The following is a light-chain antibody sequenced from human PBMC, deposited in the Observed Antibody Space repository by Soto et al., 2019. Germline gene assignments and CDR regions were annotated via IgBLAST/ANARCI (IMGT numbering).Light chain of an antibody. J-gene: IGLJ2*01. CDR3: WSYTGSSTLVV. CDR1: SSDVGDYNY. CDR2: EVS. Sequence: QSVLTQPASVSGSPGQSITISCSGTSSDVGDYNYVSWYQQHPGKAPKLVIYEVSNRPSGVSNRFSGSKSGNTASLTISGLQAEDESDYYCWSYTGSSTLVVFGGGTKLTVL. V-gene: IGLV2-14*01.